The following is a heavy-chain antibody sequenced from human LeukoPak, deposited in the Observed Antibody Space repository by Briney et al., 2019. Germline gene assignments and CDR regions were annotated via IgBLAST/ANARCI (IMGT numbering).Heavy chain of an antibody. CDR2: IWYDGSNK. V-gene: IGHV3-33*08. J-gene: IGHJ4*02. CDR3: ARDYGSGIDC. Sequence: GGSLRLSCAASGFTFSRSGMHWVRQAPGKGLEWVAVIWYDGSNKYYADSVKGRFTISRDNSRNTLYLQMNSLRAEDTALYYCARDYGSGIDCWGQGTLVTVSS. D-gene: IGHD3-10*01. CDR1: GFTFSRSG.